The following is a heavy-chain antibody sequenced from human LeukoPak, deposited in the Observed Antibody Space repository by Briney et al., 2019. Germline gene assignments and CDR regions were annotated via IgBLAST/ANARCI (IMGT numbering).Heavy chain of an antibody. V-gene: IGHV4-30-4*08. CDR3: ARIIFCSSTSCYGYYFDY. J-gene: IGHJ4*02. CDR2: IYYSGST. Sequence: PSETLSLTCTVSGGSISSGDYYWGWIRQPPGKGLEWIGYIYYSGSTYYNPSLKSRVTISVDTSKNQFSLKLSSVTAADTAVYYCARIIFCSSTSCYGYYFDYWGQGTLVTVSS. D-gene: IGHD2-2*01. CDR1: GGSISSGDYY.